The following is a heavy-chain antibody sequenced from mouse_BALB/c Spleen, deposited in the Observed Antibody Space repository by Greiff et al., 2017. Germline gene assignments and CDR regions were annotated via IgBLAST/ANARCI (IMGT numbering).Heavy chain of an antibody. CDR3: ARDEEYDGYDIDY. CDR2: IWAGGST. J-gene: IGHJ2*01. Sequence: VQLKESGPGLVAPSQSLSITCTVSGFSLTSYGVHWVRQSPGKGLEWLGVIWAGGSTNYNSALMSRLSISKDNSKSQVFLKMNSLQTDDTAMYYCARDEEYDGYDIDYWGQGTTLTVSS. D-gene: IGHD2-14*01. V-gene: IGHV2-9*02. CDR1: GFSLTSYG.